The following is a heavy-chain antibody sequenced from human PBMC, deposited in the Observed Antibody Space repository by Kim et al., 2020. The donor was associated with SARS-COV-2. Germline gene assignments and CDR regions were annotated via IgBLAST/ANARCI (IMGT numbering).Heavy chain of an antibody. D-gene: IGHD5-12*01. J-gene: IGHJ4*02. CDR1: GFTFSSYA. CDR2: ISGSGGST. Sequence: GGSLRLSCAASGFTFSSYAMTWVRQAPGKGLEWVSTISGSGGSTYYADSVKGRFTISRDNSKNTLYLQMNSLRAEDTAVYYCAKEVVATIGSDYWGQGTLVTVSS. V-gene: IGHV3-23*01. CDR3: AKEVVATIGSDY.